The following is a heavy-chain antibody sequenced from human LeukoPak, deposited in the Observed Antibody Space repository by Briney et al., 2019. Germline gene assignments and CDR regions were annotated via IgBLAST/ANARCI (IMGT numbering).Heavy chain of an antibody. D-gene: IGHD3-16*01. CDR2: ISGGGGST. V-gene: IGHV3-23*01. J-gene: IGHJ4*02. Sequence: GGSLRLSCAASGFTFSNYAMSWVRQAPGKGLEWVSAISGGGGSTYYADSVKGRFTISRDDSKNTLYLQVNDLRAEDRAVYYCARDWGYWGQGTLVTVSS. CDR3: ARDWGY. CDR1: GFTFSNYA.